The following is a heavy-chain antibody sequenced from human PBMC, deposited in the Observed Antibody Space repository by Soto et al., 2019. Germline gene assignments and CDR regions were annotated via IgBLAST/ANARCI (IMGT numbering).Heavy chain of an antibody. V-gene: IGHV1-18*04. Sequence: QVHLVQSGTEVKEPGASVKVSCKASASTFTGYTINWVRQAPGQGLEWMGGISTFNGNTKYAGNFQGRVTMTTNTSPTTADMELTSLTFDDPAVYFCARGTVTSGRWFGPWGQGTLVSVSS. CDR3: ARGTVTSGRWFGP. J-gene: IGHJ5*02. CDR2: ISTFNGNT. D-gene: IGHD4-17*01. CDR1: ASTFTGYT.